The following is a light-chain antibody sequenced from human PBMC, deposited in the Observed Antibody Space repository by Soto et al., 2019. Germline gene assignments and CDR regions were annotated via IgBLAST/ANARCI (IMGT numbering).Light chain of an antibody. CDR2: GAS. V-gene: IGKV3-15*01. J-gene: IGKJ5*01. Sequence: EIVVTHSRAIVSLSPGERATLSCWASQSVRSQLAWYQQKPGQAPRLLIYGASTRATGLPARFSGSGSGTEFTLTISSLQSEDFAVYSCQQYNNWPPITFGQGTRLEIK. CDR3: QQYNNWPPIT. CDR1: QSVRSQ.